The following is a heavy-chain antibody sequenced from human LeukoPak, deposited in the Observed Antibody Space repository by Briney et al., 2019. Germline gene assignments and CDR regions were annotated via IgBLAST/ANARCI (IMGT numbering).Heavy chain of an antibody. CDR3: ARRTVTGRSFDY. CDR1: GFTFSDYY. CDR2: ISSSATTI. V-gene: IGHV3-11*04. D-gene: IGHD4-17*01. Sequence: GGSLRLSCAVSGFTFSDYYMSWIGQAPGKGLEWVSYISSSATTIYYADSVKGRFTVSRDNAKNSLYLQMNSLRAEDTAVYYCARRTVTGRSFDYWGQGTLVTVSS. J-gene: IGHJ4*02.